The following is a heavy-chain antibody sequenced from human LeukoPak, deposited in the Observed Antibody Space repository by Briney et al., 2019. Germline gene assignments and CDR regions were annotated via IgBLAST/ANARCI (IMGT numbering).Heavy chain of an antibody. D-gene: IGHD4-11*01. CDR2: IIPIFGTA. V-gene: IGHV1-69*13. J-gene: IGHJ4*02. CDR3: AKLKKGTVSAYDY. Sequence: ASVTVSCKASGGTFSSYAISWVRQAPGQGLEWMGGIIPIFGTANYAQKFQGRVTITADESTSTAYMELSSLRSEDTAVYYCAKLKKGTVSAYDYWGQGTLVTVSS. CDR1: GGTFSSYA.